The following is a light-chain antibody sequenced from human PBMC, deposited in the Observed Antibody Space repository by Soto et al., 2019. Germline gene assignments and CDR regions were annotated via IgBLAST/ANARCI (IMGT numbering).Light chain of an antibody. V-gene: IGLV2-14*03. Sequence: QSALTQPASVSGSPGQSITISCTGTSSDVGGYNYVSWYQQHPGKAPKVMIYDVSKRPSGISNRFSGSKSGNTAALTISGLQVEDEADYYCSSYTSSSTRVFGGGTKLTVL. CDR1: SSDVGGYNY. CDR2: DVS. CDR3: SSYTSSSTRV. J-gene: IGLJ3*02.